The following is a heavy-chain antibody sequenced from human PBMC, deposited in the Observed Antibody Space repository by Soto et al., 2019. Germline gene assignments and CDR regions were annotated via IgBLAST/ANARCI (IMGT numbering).Heavy chain of an antibody. D-gene: IGHD3-10*01. CDR2: IYNSGST. CDR1: GGSISSYY. Sequence: QVQLQESGPGLVKPSETLSLTCTVSGGSISSYYWSWIRQPPGKGLEWIGFIYNSGSTNYNPSLKSRVTISMDTSRNPFSLILSSVTAADTAVYYCARAPYGSGTKPYYFDYWGQGTLVTVSS. V-gene: IGHV4-59*01. CDR3: ARAPYGSGTKPYYFDY. J-gene: IGHJ4*02.